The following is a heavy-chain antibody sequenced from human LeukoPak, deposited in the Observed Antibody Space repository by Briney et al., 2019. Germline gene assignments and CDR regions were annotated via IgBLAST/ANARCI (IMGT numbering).Heavy chain of an antibody. CDR3: ARERGSSGYYYPYFDY. V-gene: IGHV3-21*01. J-gene: IGHJ4*02. D-gene: IGHD3-22*01. CDR2: IFRSGSSI. Sequence: PGGSLRLSCAASGFTFNTYSMNWVRQAPGEGLEWVSFIFRSGSSIYYADSVKGRFTISRDNAKNSLYPQMNSLRAEDTAVYYCARERGSSGYYYPYFDYWGQGTLVTVSS. CDR1: GFTFNTYS.